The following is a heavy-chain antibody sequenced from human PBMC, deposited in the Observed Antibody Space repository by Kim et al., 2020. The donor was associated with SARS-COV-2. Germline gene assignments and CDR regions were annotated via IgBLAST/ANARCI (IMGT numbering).Heavy chain of an antibody. V-gene: IGHV3-7*01. CDR3: ARVIVMVPGSSDHFDY. D-gene: IGHD2-2*01. Sequence: GGSLRLSCAASGFTFNRYWMSWIRQTPGKGLERVANIKEDGSEEYYVDSVKGRFSISRDNAKNSLFLQMDRLRAEDTAIYYCARVIVMVPGSSDHFDYWGQGTLAT. J-gene: IGHJ4*02. CDR1: GFTFNRYW. CDR2: IKEDGSEE.